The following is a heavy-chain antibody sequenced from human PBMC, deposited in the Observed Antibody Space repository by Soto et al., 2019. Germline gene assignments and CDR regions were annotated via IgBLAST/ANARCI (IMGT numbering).Heavy chain of an antibody. Sequence: ILSCAASGFTFSSYAMSWVRQAPGKGLEWVSAISGSGGSTYYADSVKGRFTISRDNSKNTLYLQMNSLRAEDTAVYYCAKDLGSSWYFSWFDPWGQGTLVTVSS. V-gene: IGHV3-23*01. J-gene: IGHJ5*02. D-gene: IGHD6-13*01. CDR3: AKDLGSSWYFSWFDP. CDR1: GFTFSSYA. CDR2: ISGSGGST.